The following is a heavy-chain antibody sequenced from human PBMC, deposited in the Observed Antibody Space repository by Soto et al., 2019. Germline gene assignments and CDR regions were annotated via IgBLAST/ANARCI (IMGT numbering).Heavy chain of an antibody. CDR3: ASRDYGDYLDAFDI. V-gene: IGHV1-8*01. Sequence: QVQLVQSGAEVKKPGASVKVSCKASGYTFTSYDINWVRQATGQGLEWMGWMNPNSGNTGYAQKFQGRVTMTRNTSISTAYMGLSSLRSEGTGVYYCASRDYGDYLDAFDIWGQGTMVTVSS. CDR2: MNPNSGNT. D-gene: IGHD4-17*01. CDR1: GYTFTSYD. J-gene: IGHJ3*02.